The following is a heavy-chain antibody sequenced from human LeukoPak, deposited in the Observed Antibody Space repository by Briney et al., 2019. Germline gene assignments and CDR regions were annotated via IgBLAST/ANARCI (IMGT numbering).Heavy chain of an antibody. CDR2: IYTSGST. CDR1: GGSISSYY. J-gene: IGHJ6*03. V-gene: IGHV4-4*07. CDR3: ARWGYSSSSPRYYYYMDI. D-gene: IGHD6-6*01. Sequence: SETLSLTCTVSGGSISSYYWSWMRPPARKGLAWIGRIYTSGSTNHIPSLKSPVSISGDTSKNQFSLKLSSVTAADTAVYYCARWGYSSSSPRYYYYMDIWGKGTTVTVSS.